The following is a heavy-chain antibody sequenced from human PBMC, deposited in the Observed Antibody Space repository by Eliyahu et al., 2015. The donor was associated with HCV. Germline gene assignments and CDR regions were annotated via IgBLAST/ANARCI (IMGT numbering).Heavy chain of an antibody. J-gene: IGHJ4*02. D-gene: IGHD1-26*01. Sequence: QVQLKQPGPDVKKPGASVKVSCKASGYNFIANYIHWLRLAPGQGLEWMGWINPYDGGTKFAQKFQAWVTLTMDTAITTAYMEISRLKSDDTAVYFCARGSGTYFPFDFWGQGTLVTVSS. CDR3: ARGSGTYFPFDF. CDR2: INPYDGGT. CDR1: GYNFIANY. V-gene: IGHV1-2*04.